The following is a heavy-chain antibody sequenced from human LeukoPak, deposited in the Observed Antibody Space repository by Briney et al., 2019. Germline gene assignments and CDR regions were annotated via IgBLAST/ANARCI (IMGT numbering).Heavy chain of an antibody. D-gene: IGHD6-19*01. V-gene: IGHV3-74*01. CDR2: IISDGSTT. J-gene: IGHJ3*02. Sequence: GGSLRLSCAASKFTFSTYWMHWVRQAPGKGLVWASRIISDGSTTSYADSVKGRFTISRDNAKNTLYLQMNSLRAEDTAVYYCAREDVDIAVAASGAFDIWGQGTMVTVSS. CDR3: AREDVDIAVAASGAFDI. CDR1: KFTFSTYW.